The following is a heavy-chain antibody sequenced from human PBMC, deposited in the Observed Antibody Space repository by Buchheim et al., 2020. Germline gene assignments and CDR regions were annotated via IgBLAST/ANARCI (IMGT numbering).Heavy chain of an antibody. CDR3: ARYYYDILTGYMNTDGMDV. Sequence: QVQLVQSGAEVKKPGASVKVSCKASGYTFTSYDINWVRQATGQGLEWMGWMNPNSGNTGYAQKFQGRVTMTRNTSLSTAYMELSSLRSEDTAVYYCARYYYDILTGYMNTDGMDVWGQGTT. CDR2: MNPNSGNT. V-gene: IGHV1-8*01. D-gene: IGHD3-9*01. CDR1: GYTFTSYD. J-gene: IGHJ6*02.